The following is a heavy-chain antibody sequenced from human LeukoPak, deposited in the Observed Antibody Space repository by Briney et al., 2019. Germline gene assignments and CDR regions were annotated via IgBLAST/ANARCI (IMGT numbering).Heavy chain of an antibody. CDR1: GFTFSSYG. J-gene: IGHJ6*02. D-gene: IGHD6-13*01. Sequence: PGRSLRLSCAASGFTFSSYGMHWVRQAPGKGLEWVAVIWYDGSNKYYADSVKGRFTISRDNSKNTLYLQMNSLRAEDTAVYYCARDRGSWGQYGMDVWGQGTTVTVSS. V-gene: IGHV3-33*01. CDR3: ARDRGSWGQYGMDV. CDR2: IWYDGSNK.